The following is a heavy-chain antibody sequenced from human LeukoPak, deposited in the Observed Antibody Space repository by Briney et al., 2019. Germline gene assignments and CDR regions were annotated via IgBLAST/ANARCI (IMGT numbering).Heavy chain of an antibody. CDR1: GFSFSSYG. D-gene: IGHD6-19*01. V-gene: IGHV3-23*01. CDR3: ARTPGIAVAGTGYFDY. Sequence: GGSLRLSCAASGFSFSSYGMSWVRQAPGKGLEWVSGISGSGDSTYYTDSVEGRFTISRDNSKNTLYLQINSLRAEDTAVYYCARTPGIAVAGTGYFDYWGQGTLVTVSS. CDR2: ISGSGDST. J-gene: IGHJ4*02.